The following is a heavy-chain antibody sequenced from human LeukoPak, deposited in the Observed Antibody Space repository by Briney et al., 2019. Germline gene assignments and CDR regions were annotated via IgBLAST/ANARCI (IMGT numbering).Heavy chain of an antibody. D-gene: IGHD3-22*01. CDR3: ARDRGYYDSSGQFDY. Sequence: GGSLRLSCAASGFTFSSYAMHWVRQAPGKGLEWVAVISYDGSNKYYADSVKGRFTISRDNSKNTLYLQMNSLRAEDTAVYYCARDRGYYDSSGQFDYWGQGTLVTVSS. J-gene: IGHJ4*02. CDR2: ISYDGSNK. CDR1: GFTFSSYA. V-gene: IGHV3-30*04.